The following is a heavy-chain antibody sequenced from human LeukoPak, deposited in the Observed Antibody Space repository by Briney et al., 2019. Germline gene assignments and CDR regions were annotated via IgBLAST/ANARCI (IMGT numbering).Heavy chain of an antibody. D-gene: IGHD3-16*01. J-gene: IGHJ3*01. CDR2: INPNSGGT. CDR3: ARGITVSSVGAFVL. CDR1: GYTFKGYY. Sequence: ASVKVSFKASGYTFKGYYIHWIRQAPGQGLEWMGWINPNSGGTNYAQRFQGRVTLTKDTSISTAYMELSSLISDDTAVYFCARGITVSSVGAFVLWGQGTVVTVSS. V-gene: IGHV1-2*02.